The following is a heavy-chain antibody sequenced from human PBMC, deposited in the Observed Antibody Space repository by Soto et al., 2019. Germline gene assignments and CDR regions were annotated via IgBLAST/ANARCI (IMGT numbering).Heavy chain of an antibody. CDR1: GFTFSSYG. Sequence: GGSLRLSCAASGFTFSSYGMHWVRQAPGKGLEWVAVIWYGGSNKYYADSVKGRFTISRDNSKNTLYLQMNSLRAEDTAVYYCARDDRRAAFDIWGQGTMVTVSS. CDR3: ARDDRRAAFDI. CDR2: IWYGGSNK. V-gene: IGHV3-33*01. J-gene: IGHJ3*02.